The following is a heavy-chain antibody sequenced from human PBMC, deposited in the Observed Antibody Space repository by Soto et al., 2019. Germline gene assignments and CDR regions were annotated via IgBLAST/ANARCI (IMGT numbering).Heavy chain of an antibody. CDR2: ISGSGGST. V-gene: IGHV3-23*01. CDR1: GFTFSSYA. Sequence: GGSLRLSCAASGFTFSSYAMSWVRQAPGKGLEWVSAISGSGGSTYYADSVKGRFTISRDNSKNTLYLQMNSLRAEDTAVYYCATPQSIVVVPAAPSRDYYYMDVSGKGTTVTVSS. J-gene: IGHJ6*03. D-gene: IGHD2-2*01. CDR3: ATPQSIVVVPAAPSRDYYYMDV.